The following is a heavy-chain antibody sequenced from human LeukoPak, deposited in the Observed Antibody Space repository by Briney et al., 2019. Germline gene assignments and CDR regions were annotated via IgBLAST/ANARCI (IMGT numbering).Heavy chain of an antibody. Sequence: PSQTLSLTCTVSGGSISSGSYYWSWIRQPAGKGLEWIGRVYTSGSTNYNPSLKSRVTISVDTSKNQVSLKLSSVTAADTAVYYCARGAYYYDFGSHDAFDIWGQGTMVTVSS. V-gene: IGHV4-61*02. CDR1: GGSISSGSYY. D-gene: IGHD3-22*01. J-gene: IGHJ3*02. CDR3: ARGAYYYDFGSHDAFDI. CDR2: VYTSGST.